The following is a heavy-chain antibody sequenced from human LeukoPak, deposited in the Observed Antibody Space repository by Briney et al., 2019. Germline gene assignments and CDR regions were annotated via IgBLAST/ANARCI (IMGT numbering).Heavy chain of an antibody. D-gene: IGHD3-22*01. J-gene: IGHJ4*02. Sequence: SQTLSLTCTVSGGCISSGDYYWSWIRQPPGKGLEWIGYIYYSGSTYYNPSLKSRVTISVDTSKNQFSLKLSSVTAADTAVYYCARDHQNFVSSGYFDYWGQGTLVTVSS. CDR3: ARDHQNFVSSGYFDY. CDR2: IYYSGST. CDR1: GGCISSGDYY. V-gene: IGHV4-30-4*01.